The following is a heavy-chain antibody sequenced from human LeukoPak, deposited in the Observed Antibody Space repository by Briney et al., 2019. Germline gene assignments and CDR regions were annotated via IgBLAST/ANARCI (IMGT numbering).Heavy chain of an antibody. Sequence: SETLSLTCAVSGGPISSGGYSWSWIRQPPGKGLEWIGYIYHSGSTYYNPSLKSRVTISVDRSKNQFSLKLSSVTAADTAVYYCARERRFLRRGGYSSGCPDYWGQGTLVTVSS. V-gene: IGHV4-30-2*01. CDR1: GGPISSGGYS. D-gene: IGHD6-19*01. J-gene: IGHJ4*02. CDR3: ARERRFLRRGGYSSGCPDY. CDR2: IYHSGST.